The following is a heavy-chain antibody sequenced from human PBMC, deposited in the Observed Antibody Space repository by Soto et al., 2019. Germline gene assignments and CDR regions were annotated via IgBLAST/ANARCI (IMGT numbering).Heavy chain of an antibody. V-gene: IGHV4-30-2*01. D-gene: IGHD3-22*01. CDR1: GGSISSGGYS. J-gene: IGHJ3*02. CDR2: IYHSGST. CDR3: ARSGEYYYDSSGPDDAFDI. Sequence: SETLSLTCAVSGGSISSGGYSWSWIRQPPGKGLEWIGYIYHSGSTYYNPSLKSRVTISVDRSKNQFSLKLISVTAADTAVYHCARSGEYYYDSSGPDDAFDIWGQGTMVTVSS.